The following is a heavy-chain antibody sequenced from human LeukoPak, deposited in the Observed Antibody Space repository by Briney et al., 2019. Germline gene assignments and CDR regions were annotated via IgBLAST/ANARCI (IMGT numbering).Heavy chain of an antibody. CDR3: ATATIGSHYDY. J-gene: IGHJ4*02. D-gene: IGHD1-14*01. CDR2: ICPTGTDR. Sequence: PGESLTLSCSASGFTFSSCGFNWLRQAPGKGLEWFSSICPTGTDRYYTDSVRGRFTISRDNAKNSMYLQMDTLREEDTAVYYCATATIGSHYDYWGQGTLLTVSS. V-gene: IGHV3-21*01. CDR1: GFTFSSCG.